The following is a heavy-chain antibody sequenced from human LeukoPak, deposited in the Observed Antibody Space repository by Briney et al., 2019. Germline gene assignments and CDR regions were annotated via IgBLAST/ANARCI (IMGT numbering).Heavy chain of an antibody. CDR3: ARACAYSGYD. Sequence: GRSLRLSCAASGFTFSSYIMNWVRQAPGKGLEWVSYISSSSSTIYYADSVKGRFTISRDNAKNSLYLQMNSLRAEDTAVYYCARACAYSGYDWGQGTLVTVSS. D-gene: IGHD5-12*01. CDR2: ISSSSSTI. V-gene: IGHV3-48*04. CDR1: GFTFSSYI. J-gene: IGHJ4*02.